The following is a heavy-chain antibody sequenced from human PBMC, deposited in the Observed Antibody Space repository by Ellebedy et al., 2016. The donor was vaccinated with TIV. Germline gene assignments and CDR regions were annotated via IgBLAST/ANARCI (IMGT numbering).Heavy chain of an antibody. V-gene: IGHV3-30*03. CDR3: ARDFRSYATSSQF. D-gene: IGHD1-26*01. CDR1: GFTMSAYA. Sequence: GESLKISCSISGFTMSAYAMTWIRQPPGKGLEWVAGISYDGSNKYYADSVKGRITVSRDNSKNTLYLQVNSLRAEDTAVYYCARDFRSYATSSQFWGQGTLVTVSS. J-gene: IGHJ4*02. CDR2: ISYDGSNK.